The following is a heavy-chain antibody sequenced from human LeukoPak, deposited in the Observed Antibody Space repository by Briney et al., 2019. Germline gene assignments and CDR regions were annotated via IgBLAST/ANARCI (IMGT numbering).Heavy chain of an antibody. J-gene: IGHJ3*02. V-gene: IGHV4-30-4*01. CDR3: ARDRADYGGNSVAFDI. D-gene: IGHD4-23*01. CDR2: IYYSGST. Sequence: SQTLSLTRTVSGGSISSGDYYWSWIRQPPGKGLEWIGYIYYSGSTYYNPSLKSRVTISVDTSKNQFSLKLSSVTAADTAVYYCARDRADYGGNSVAFDIWGQGTMVTVSS. CDR1: GGSISSGDYY.